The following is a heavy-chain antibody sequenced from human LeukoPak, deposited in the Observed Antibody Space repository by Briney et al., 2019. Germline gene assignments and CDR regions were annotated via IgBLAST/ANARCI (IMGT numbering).Heavy chain of an antibody. CDR1: GFTFDDYA. J-gene: IGHJ5*02. V-gene: IGHV3-9*01. CDR2: ISWNSGSI. CDR3: AKDSGIAAAVPWFDP. D-gene: IGHD6-13*01. Sequence: GGSLRLSCAASGFTFDDYAMHWVRQAPGKGLEWVSGISWNSGSIGYADSVKGRFTISRDNAKNSLYLQMSSLRAEDTALYYCAKDSGIAAAVPWFDPWGQGTLVTVSS.